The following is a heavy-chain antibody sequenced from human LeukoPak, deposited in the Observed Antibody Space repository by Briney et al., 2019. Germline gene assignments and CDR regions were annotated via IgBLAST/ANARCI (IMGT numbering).Heavy chain of an antibody. J-gene: IGHJ3*02. V-gene: IGHV3-23*01. CDR1: GFTFSTYA. Sequence: PGGSLRLSCAASGFTFSTYAMTWVRQAPVQGLEWVSSIRGSGGSTFYADSVKGRFTISRDNTRNTLYLQMNSLRTEDTALYYCARDPNGDYVGAFDIWGQGIMVTVSS. CDR2: IRGSGGST. D-gene: IGHD3-16*01. CDR3: ARDPNGDYVGAFDI.